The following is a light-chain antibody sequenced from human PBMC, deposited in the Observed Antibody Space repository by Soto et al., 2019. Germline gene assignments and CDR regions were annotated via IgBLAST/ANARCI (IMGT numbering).Light chain of an antibody. V-gene: IGKV1-5*01. CDR2: DAS. J-gene: IGKJ1*01. CDR3: QQYNSYSPT. CDR1: QSISSW. Sequence: DIQMTQSPSTLSASVGDRVTITCRASQSISSWLAWYQQKPGKAPKLLIYDASSLESGVPSRFSGSGSGTEFNLTISSLQPDDFATYYYQQYNSYSPTLGQGTKLEIK.